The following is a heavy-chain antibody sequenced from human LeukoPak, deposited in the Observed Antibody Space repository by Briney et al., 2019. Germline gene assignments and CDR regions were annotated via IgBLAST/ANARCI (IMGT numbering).Heavy chain of an antibody. J-gene: IGHJ5*02. Sequence: SETLSLTCTVSGGSISSYYRSWIRQPPGKGLEWIGYIYYSGSTNYNPSLKSRVTISVDTSKNQFSLKLNSVTAADTAVYYCARRTRYYDFWSGYRNWFDPWGQGTLVTVSS. CDR1: GGSISSYY. CDR2: IYYSGST. V-gene: IGHV4-59*12. D-gene: IGHD3-3*01. CDR3: ARRTRYYDFWSGYRNWFDP.